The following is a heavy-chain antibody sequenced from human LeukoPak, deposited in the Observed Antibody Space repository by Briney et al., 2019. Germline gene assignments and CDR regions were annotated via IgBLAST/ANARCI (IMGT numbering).Heavy chain of an antibody. CDR2: IYPGDSDT. Sequence: GESLKISCKGSGYSFTNYWIGWVRQMPGKGLEWMGIIYPGDSDTRYNPSFQGQVTISADKSISTAYLQWSSLRASDSAMYYCALKSPGYCSGGRCYIGYWGQGTLVTVSS. CDR1: GYSFTNYW. CDR3: ALKSPGYCSGGRCYIGY. D-gene: IGHD2-15*01. V-gene: IGHV5-51*01. J-gene: IGHJ4*02.